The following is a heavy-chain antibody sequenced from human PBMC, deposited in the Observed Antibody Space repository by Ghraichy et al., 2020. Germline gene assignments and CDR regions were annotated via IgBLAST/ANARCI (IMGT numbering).Heavy chain of an antibody. D-gene: IGHD6-13*01. V-gene: IGHV2-70*11. CDR3: ARIIYSSSWYVGAYYYYGMDV. Sequence: SGPTLVKPTQTLTLTCTFSGFSLSTSGMCVSWIRQPPGKALEWLARIDWDDDKYYSTSLKTRLTISKDTSKNQVVLTMTNMDPVDTATYYCARIIYSSSWYVGAYYYYGMDVWGQGTTVTVSS. J-gene: IGHJ6*02. CDR1: GFSLSTSGMC. CDR2: IDWDDDK.